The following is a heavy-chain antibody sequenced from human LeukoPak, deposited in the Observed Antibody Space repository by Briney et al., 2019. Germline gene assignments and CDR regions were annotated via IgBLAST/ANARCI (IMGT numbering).Heavy chain of an antibody. Sequence: GESLKISCEGSGYSFTNNWIGWARQMPGKGLEWMEIIYPSDSDSGYSPSLRGQVTISADKSISTAYLQWSSLKASDTAMYYCARREGYGEFDCWGQGTLVTVSS. CDR3: ARREGYGEFDC. CDR1: GYSFTNNW. J-gene: IGHJ4*02. V-gene: IGHV5-51*01. CDR2: IYPSDSDS. D-gene: IGHD4-17*01.